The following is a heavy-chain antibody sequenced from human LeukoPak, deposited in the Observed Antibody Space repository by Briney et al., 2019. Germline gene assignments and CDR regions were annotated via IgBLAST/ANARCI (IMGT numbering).Heavy chain of an antibody. J-gene: IGHJ4*02. CDR2: IYYSGST. D-gene: IGHD6-19*01. Sequence: SETLSLTCTVSGGSISSYYWSWIRQPPGKGLEWIGYIYYSGSTNYNPSLKSRVTISVDTSKNQFSLKLSSVTAADAAVYYCARVPYSSGWYDYWGQGTLVTVSS. V-gene: IGHV4-59*01. CDR1: GGSISSYY. CDR3: ARVPYSSGWYDY.